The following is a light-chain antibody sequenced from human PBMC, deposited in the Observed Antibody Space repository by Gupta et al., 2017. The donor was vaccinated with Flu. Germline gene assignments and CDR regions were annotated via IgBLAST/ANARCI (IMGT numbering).Light chain of an antibody. CDR2: ETR. CDR1: SSNIGNNQ. V-gene: IGLV1-51*02. J-gene: IGLJ3*02. CDR3: GAWDSSLTQGL. Sequence: QSVLTHPPSVSAAPGQKVTISCSGSSSNIGNNQVSWYQQFPGTAPKLLIFETRVRPSGVPYRFSGSKSGTSATLDITGLQAGDEADYYCGAWDSSLTQGLFGGGTKMTV.